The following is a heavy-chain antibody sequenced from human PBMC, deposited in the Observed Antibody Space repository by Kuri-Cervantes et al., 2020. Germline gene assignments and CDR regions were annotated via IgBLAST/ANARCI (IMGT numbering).Heavy chain of an antibody. CDR2: INPNSGAT. J-gene: IGHJ4*02. Sequence: ASVKVSCKASKYTFTDYYMHWVRQAPGQGLEWMGWINPNSGATSYAQKFQGRVTMTRDTSTSTVYMELSSLRSEDTAVYYCARAMRLERPHFDYWGQGTLVTVSS. D-gene: IGHD1-1*01. CDR3: ARAMRLERPHFDY. V-gene: IGHV1-2*02. CDR1: KYTFTDYY.